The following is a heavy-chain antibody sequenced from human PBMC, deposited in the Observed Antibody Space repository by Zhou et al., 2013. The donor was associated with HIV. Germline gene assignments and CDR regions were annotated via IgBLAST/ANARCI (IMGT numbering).Heavy chain of an antibody. Sequence: QLVQSGPEVKKPGTSVKFSCKASGFTFTSSAMQWVRQARGQRLEWIGWIVVGSGNTNYAQKFQERVTITRDMSTSTAYMELSSLRSEDTAVYYCATRQTPYYDVLSERVASAGENDASDIWGRGTKVTVSS. CDR2: IVVGSGNT. CDR3: ATRQTPYYDVLSERVASAGENDASDI. D-gene: IGHD3-3*01. J-gene: IGHJ3*02. CDR1: GFTFTSSA. V-gene: IGHV1-58*02.